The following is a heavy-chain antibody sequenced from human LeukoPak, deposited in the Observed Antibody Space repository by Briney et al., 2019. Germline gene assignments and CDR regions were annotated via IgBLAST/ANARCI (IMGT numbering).Heavy chain of an antibody. CDR3: AKGTTYHVY. CDR2: ISYDGSNK. J-gene: IGHJ4*02. D-gene: IGHD4-11*01. CDR1: GFTFSTYW. V-gene: IGHV3-30*18. Sequence: PGGSLRLSCAASGFTFSTYWMAWVRQAPGKGLEWVAVISYDGSNKYYADSVKGRFTISRDNSKNTLYLQMNSLRAEDTAVYYCAKGTTYHVYWGQGTLVTVSS.